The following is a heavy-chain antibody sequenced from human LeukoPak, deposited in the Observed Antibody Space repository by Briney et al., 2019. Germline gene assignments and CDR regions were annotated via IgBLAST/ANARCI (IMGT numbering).Heavy chain of an antibody. J-gene: IGHJ4*02. Sequence: GGSLRLSCAASGFTFSSYGMHWVRQAPGKGLEWVAVISYDGSNKYYPASVTAPFTISRDNSKNPLYLQMNSLRAEDTAVYYCASCITGARTLDYWGQGTLVTVSS. V-gene: IGHV3-30*03. CDR1: GFTFSSYG. CDR3: ASCITGARTLDY. D-gene: IGHD1-20*01. CDR2: ISYDGSNK.